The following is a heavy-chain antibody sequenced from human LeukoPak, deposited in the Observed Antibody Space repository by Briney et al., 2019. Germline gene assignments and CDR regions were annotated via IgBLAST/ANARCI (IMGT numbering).Heavy chain of an antibody. J-gene: IGHJ4*02. CDR1: GGTFSSYA. CDR2: IIPIFGTA. D-gene: IGHD3-10*01. Sequence: GASVKVSCKASGGTFSSYAISWVRQAPGQGLEWMGGIIPIFGTANYAQKFQGRVTITADESTSTAYMELSSLRSEDTAAYYCARAAIYGSGSYFDYWGQGTLVTVSS. CDR3: ARAAIYGSGSYFDY. V-gene: IGHV1-69*13.